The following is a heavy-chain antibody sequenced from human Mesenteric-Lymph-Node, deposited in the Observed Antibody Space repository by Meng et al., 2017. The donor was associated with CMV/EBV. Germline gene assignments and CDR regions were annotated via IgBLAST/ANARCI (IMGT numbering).Heavy chain of an antibody. CDR3: ARVYCSSTSCYTFDY. J-gene: IGHJ4*02. CDR2: IYHSGST. V-gene: IGHV4-4*02. Sequence: SGGSISSSNWWSWVRQPPGKGLEWIGEIYHSGSTNYNPSLKSRVTISVDKSKNQFSLKLSSVTAADTAVYYCARVYCSSTSCYTFDYWGQGTLVTVSS. D-gene: IGHD2-2*02. CDR1: GGSISSSNW.